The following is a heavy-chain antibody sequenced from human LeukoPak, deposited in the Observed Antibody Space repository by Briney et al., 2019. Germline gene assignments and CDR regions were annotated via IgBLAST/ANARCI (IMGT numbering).Heavy chain of an antibody. Sequence: GGSLRLSCAASGFTSSVCEMHWVRQAPGKGLEWLSYIRSSGSAIYYADSVKGRFTISRDNAKNSLYLQMNSLRAEDTALYYCAKDCVVGATAVDYWGQGTLVTVSS. CDR1: GFTSSVCE. J-gene: IGHJ4*02. CDR3: AKDCVVGATAVDY. CDR2: IRSSGSAI. D-gene: IGHD1-26*01. V-gene: IGHV3-48*03.